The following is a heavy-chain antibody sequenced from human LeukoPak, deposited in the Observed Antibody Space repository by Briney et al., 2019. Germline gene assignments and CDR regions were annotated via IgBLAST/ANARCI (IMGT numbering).Heavy chain of an antibody. J-gene: IGHJ4*02. D-gene: IGHD6-13*01. CDR1: GFTFSGYD. Sequence: GGSLRLSCAASGFTFSGYDMHWVRQVTGKGLEWVSAIGTAGDTNYTASVKGRFTISRENAKSSLHLQMNSLRARDTAVYYCARRGYSSNWAYFDYWGQGTLVTVSS. CDR3: ARRGYSSNWAYFDY. V-gene: IGHV3-13*01. CDR2: IGTAGDT.